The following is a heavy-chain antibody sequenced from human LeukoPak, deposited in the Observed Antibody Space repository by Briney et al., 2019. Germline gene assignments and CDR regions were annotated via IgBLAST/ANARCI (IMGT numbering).Heavy chain of an antibody. V-gene: IGHV3-7*01. CDR2: IKEDGGEM. Sequence: GGSLRLSCTVSGMRLNDYWMSWVRQAPGKGREWVANIKEDGGEMYYVDSVQGRFIISRDNAKNSVYLQMNILRVEDTAVYYCASGMIEFDYWGQGTLVTVSS. CDR1: GMRLNDYW. D-gene: IGHD1-14*01. CDR3: ASGMIEFDY. J-gene: IGHJ4*02.